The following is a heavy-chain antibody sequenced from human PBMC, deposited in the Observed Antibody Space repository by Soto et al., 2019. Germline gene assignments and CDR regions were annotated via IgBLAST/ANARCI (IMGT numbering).Heavy chain of an antibody. D-gene: IGHD3-22*01. V-gene: IGHV3-21*01. CDR3: ASKGTMIVGDAFDI. Sequence: GGSLRLSCAASGFTFSSYSTNWVRQAPGKGLEWVSSISSSSSYIYYADSVKGRFTISRDSAKNSLYLQMNSLRAEDTAVYYCASKGTMIVGDAFDIWGQGTMVTVSS. J-gene: IGHJ3*02. CDR2: ISSSSSYI. CDR1: GFTFSSYS.